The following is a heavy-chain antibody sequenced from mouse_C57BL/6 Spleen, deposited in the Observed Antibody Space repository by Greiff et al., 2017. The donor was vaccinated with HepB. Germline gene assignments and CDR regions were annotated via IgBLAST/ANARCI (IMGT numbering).Heavy chain of an antibody. V-gene: IGHV5-17*01. D-gene: IGHD4-1*01. CDR2: ISSGSSTI. J-gene: IGHJ1*03. CDR1: GFTFSDYG. Sequence: DVHLVESGGGLVKPGGSLKLSCAASGFTFSDYGMHWVRQAPEKGLEWVAYISSGSSTIYYADTVKGRFTISRDNAKNTLFLQMTSLRSEDTALYYCARGAGTFWYFDVWGTGTTVTVSS. CDR3: ARGAGTFWYFDV.